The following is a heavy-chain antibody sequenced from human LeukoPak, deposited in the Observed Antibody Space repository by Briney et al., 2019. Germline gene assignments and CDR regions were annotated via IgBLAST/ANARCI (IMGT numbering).Heavy chain of an antibody. CDR2: ITGSGDTI. D-gene: IGHD5-24*01. J-gene: IGHJ4*02. V-gene: IGHV3-48*03. Sequence: GGSLRLSCSASGFSFSSYEMNWVRQAPGKGLEWISYITGSGDTIYYADSVKGRFTISRDNAKNTLYLQMNSLRAEDTAVYYCAKSSGKMATNGLDYWGQGTLVTVSS. CDR1: GFSFSSYE. CDR3: AKSSGKMATNGLDY.